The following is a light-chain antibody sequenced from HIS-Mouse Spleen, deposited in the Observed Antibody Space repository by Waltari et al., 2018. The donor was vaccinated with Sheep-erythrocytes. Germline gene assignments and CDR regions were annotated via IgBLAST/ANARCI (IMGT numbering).Light chain of an antibody. CDR3: QQANSFPIT. V-gene: IGKV1-12*01. Sequence: DIQMTQSPSSVSASVGDRVTITCRACQGISSWLAWYQRKPGKAPKLLIYAASSGGPSRFSGSGSGTDFTLTISSLQPEDFATYYCQQANSFPITFGQGTRLEIK. CDR2: AAS. J-gene: IGKJ5*01. CDR1: QGISSW.